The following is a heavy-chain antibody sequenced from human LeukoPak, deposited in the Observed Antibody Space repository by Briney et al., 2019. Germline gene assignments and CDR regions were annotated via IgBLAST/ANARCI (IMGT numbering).Heavy chain of an antibody. CDR1: GDSISSISVA. CDR3: SLARSEYHYGMDV. V-gene: IGHV6-1*01. J-gene: IGHJ6*02. CDR2: TYDRSKWYD. Sequence: SQTLSLTCAISGDSISSISVAWNWLRQSPSRGLEWLGSTYDRSKWYDEYAVSVKSRINISPDTSKNQFSLQLTSVTPEDTAVYYCSLARSEYHYGMDVWGQGTTVTASS.